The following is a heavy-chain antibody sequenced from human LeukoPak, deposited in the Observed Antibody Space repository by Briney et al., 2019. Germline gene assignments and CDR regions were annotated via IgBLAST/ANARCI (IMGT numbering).Heavy chain of an antibody. J-gene: IGHJ1*01. D-gene: IGHD6-6*01. CDR1: GFTFSSYA. CDR2: ISGSGGST. CDR3: AKDLFDSTSSAAEYFQH. V-gene: IGHV3-23*01. Sequence: GGSLRLSCAASGFTFSSYAMSWVRQAPGKGLEWVSAISGSGGSTYYADSVKGRFTISRDNSKSTLYLQMNSLRAEDTAVYYCAKDLFDSTSSAAEYFQHWGQGTLVTVSS.